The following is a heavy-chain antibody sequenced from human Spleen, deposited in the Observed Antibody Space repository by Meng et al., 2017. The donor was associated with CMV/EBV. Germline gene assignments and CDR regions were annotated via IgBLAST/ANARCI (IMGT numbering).Heavy chain of an antibody. CDR1: GYTFTGYY. J-gene: IGHJ5*02. Sequence: ASVKVSCKASGYTFTGYYMHWVRQAPGQGLEWMGWINPNSGNTGSAQRFQDRITMTRDTSISTAYMELSSLTSEDTAVYYCARGGHCIGTSCYWGGWFGPWGQGTLVTVSS. D-gene: IGHD2-2*01. V-gene: IGHV1-8*02. CDR2: INPNSGNT. CDR3: ARGGHCIGTSCYWGGWFGP.